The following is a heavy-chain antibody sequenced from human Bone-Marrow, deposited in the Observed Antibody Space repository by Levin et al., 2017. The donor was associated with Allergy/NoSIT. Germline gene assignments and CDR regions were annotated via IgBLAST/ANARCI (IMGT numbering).Heavy chain of an antibody. J-gene: IGHJ4*02. V-gene: IGHV3-30-3*01. Sequence: GESLKISCAASGFTFSSYAMHWVRQAPGKGLEWVAVISYDGSNKYYADSVKGRFTISRDNSKNTLYLQMNSLRAEDTAVYYCAREAFGEFHKFSDYWGQGTLVTVSS. CDR1: GFTFSSYA. CDR2: ISYDGSNK. D-gene: IGHD3-10*01. CDR3: AREAFGEFHKFSDY.